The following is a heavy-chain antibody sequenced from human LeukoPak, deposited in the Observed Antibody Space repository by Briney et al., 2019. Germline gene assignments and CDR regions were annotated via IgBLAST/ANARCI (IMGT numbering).Heavy chain of an antibody. V-gene: IGHV3-48*02. Sequence: GGSLRLSCAASGFTFSSHSMNWVRQAPGKGLEWVSYISSSSSTIYYADSVKGRFTISRDNAKNSLYLQMNSLRDEDTAVYYCARTRIYGSGFDASDIWGQGTMVTVSS. CDR1: GFTFSSHS. J-gene: IGHJ3*02. CDR2: ISSSSSTI. D-gene: IGHD3-10*01. CDR3: ARTRIYGSGFDASDI.